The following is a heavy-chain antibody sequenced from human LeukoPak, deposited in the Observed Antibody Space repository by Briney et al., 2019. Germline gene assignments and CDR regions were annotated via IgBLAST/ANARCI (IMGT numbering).Heavy chain of an antibody. CDR3: ARQTGSGLFILP. J-gene: IGHJ4*02. D-gene: IGHD3/OR15-3a*01. CDR1: GVSISSSNSY. V-gene: IGHV4-39*01. CDR2: IYYSGNT. Sequence: PSETLSLTCTVSGVSISSSNSYWGWIRQPPGKGLEWIGSIYYSGNTYYNASLKSQVSISIDTSKNQCSLRLTSVTAADTAVYYCARQTGSGLFILPGGQGTLVTVPS.